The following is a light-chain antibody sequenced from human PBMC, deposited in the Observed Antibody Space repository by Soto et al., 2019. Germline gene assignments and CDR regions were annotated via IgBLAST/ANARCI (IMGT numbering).Light chain of an antibody. CDR2: GAS. CDR3: QQYGSSPLT. J-gene: IGKJ4*01. CDR1: KSVSSSY. V-gene: IGKV3-20*01. Sequence: EIVLSQSPGTLSLSPWERATLSCRASKSVSSSYLAWYQQKPGQAPKLLIYGASSRATGIPDRFSGSGSGTDFTLTISRLEPEDVAVYYCQQYGSSPLTFGGGTKVEIK.